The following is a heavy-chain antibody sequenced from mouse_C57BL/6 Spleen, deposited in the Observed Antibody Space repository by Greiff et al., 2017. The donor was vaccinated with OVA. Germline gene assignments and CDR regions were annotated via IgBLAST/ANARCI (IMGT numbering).Heavy chain of an antibody. J-gene: IGHJ4*01. CDR3: ARDEAGLYAMDY. V-gene: IGHV1-62-2*01. Sequence: QVQLQQSGAELVKPGASVKLSCKASGYTFTDYTIHWVKQRSGQGLEWIGWFYPGSGSIKYNEKFKDKATLTADKSSSTAYMELSRMTSEDSAVYICARDEAGLYAMDYWGQGTSVTVSS. CDR1: GYTFTDYT. CDR2: FYPGSGSI.